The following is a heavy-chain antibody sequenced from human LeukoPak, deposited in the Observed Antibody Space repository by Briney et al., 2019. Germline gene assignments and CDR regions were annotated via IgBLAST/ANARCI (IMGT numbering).Heavy chain of an antibody. J-gene: IGHJ6*03. CDR1: GFTVSSNY. V-gene: IGHV3-53*01. Sequence: GGSLRLSCAASGFTVSSNYMSWFRQAPGKGLEWVSVIYSGGSTYYADSVKGRFTISRDNSKNTLYLQMNSLRAEDTAVYYCASGSYWYYYYYMDVWGEGTTVTVPS. CDR2: IYSGGST. CDR3: ASGSYWYYYYYMDV. D-gene: IGHD1-26*01.